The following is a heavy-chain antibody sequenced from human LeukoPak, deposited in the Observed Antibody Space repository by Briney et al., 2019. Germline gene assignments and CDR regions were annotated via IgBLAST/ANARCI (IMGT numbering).Heavy chain of an antibody. CDR2: ISWNSGSI. V-gene: IGHV3-9*01. CDR1: GFTFDDYA. J-gene: IGHJ3*02. Sequence: GGSLRLSCAASGFTFDDYAMHWVRQAPGKGREWVSGISWNSGSIGYADSVKGRFTISRDNAKNSLYLQMNSLRAEDTALYYCAKDMAYYGSGSRAFDIWGQGTMVTVSS. CDR3: AKDMAYYGSGSRAFDI. D-gene: IGHD3-10*01.